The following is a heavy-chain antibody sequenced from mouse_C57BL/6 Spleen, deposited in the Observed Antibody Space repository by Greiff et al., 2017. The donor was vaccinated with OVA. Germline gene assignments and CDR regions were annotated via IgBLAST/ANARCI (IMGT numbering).Heavy chain of an antibody. D-gene: IGHD1-1*01. J-gene: IGHJ4*01. CDR2: ISSGGDYI. CDR1: GFTFSSYA. V-gene: IGHV5-9-1*02. Sequence: VQLKESGEGLVKPGGSLKLSCAASGFTFSSYAMSWVRQTPEKRLEWVAYISSGGDYIYYADTVKGRFTISRDNARNTLYLQMSSLKSEDTAMYYCTREGGSYGEMDYWGQGTSVTVSS. CDR3: TREGGSYGEMDY.